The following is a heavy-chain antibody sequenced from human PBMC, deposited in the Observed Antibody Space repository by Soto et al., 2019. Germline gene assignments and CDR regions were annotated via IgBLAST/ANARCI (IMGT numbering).Heavy chain of an antibody. CDR1: GDSVSSNSAA. Sequence: SQTLSLTCAISGDSVSSNSAAWNWIRQSRSRCLECLGWTYFTSRWYNDYAVSVRSRITVTADTSKTPFSLPLISVPPQATPVSYCVATSSLPPYYMDVWDKGTTVTVSS. D-gene: IGHD1-1*01. J-gene: IGHJ6*03. CDR3: VATSSLPPYYMDV. V-gene: IGHV6-1*01. CDR2: TYFTSRWYN.